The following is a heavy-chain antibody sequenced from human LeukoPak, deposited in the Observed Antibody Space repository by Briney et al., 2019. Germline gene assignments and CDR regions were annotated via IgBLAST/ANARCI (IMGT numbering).Heavy chain of an antibody. V-gene: IGHV4-31*03. CDR1: GGSISSGGYY. CDR2: IYYSGST. Sequence: SSETLSLTCTVSGGSISSGGYYWSWVRQHPGKGLEWIGYIYYSGSTYYNPSLKSRVTISVDTSKNQFSLKLSSVTAADTAVYYCASLDSSGYYEGYWGQGTLVTVSS. D-gene: IGHD3-22*01. J-gene: IGHJ4*02. CDR3: ASLDSSGYYEGY.